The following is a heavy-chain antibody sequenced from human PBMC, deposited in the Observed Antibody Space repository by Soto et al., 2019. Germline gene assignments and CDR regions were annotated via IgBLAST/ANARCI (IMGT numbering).Heavy chain of an antibody. Sequence: SETLSLTCTVSCDSISTGGYSSSSSRQPPGRGLEWIGYVDSSGTTYYNPSLKSPLTMSVDMSKNQFSLRLTFVTAADTAVYYCASRYIYGGKGRLVT. V-gene: IGHV4-30-4*01. CDR1: CDSISTGGYS. CDR2: VDSSGTT. CDR3: ASRYIY. J-gene: IGHJ4*02. D-gene: IGHD3-16*02.